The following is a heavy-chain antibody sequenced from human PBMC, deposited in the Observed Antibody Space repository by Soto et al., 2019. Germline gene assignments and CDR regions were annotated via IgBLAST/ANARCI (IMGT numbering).Heavy chain of an antibody. D-gene: IGHD3-10*01. Sequence: QVQLQQWGAGLLKPSETLSLTCAVYGGSFSGYQWSWIRQTPGKGLEWIGEINDSGNINYNPSLKGRVTILLDTPKKQISLRLSSVTAADSAVYYCARGLILWFGELSRRGGYYYYMDVWGKGTPVTVSS. CDR2: INDSGNI. V-gene: IGHV4-34*01. J-gene: IGHJ6*03. CDR1: GGSFSGYQ. CDR3: ARGLILWFGELSRRGGYYYYMDV.